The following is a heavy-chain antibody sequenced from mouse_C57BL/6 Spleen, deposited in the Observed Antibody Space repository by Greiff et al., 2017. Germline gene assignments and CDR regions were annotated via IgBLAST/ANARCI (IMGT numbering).Heavy chain of an antibody. V-gene: IGHV1-26*01. CDR1: GYTFTDYY. CDR3: ARTGYGYDEGFAY. Sequence: VQLKQPGPELVKPGASVKISCKASGYTFTDYYMNWVKQSHGKSLEWIGDINPNNGGTSYNQKFKGKATLTVDKSSSTAYMELRSLTSEDSAVYYWARTGYGYDEGFAYWGQGTLVTVSA. CDR2: INPNNGGT. D-gene: IGHD2-2*01. J-gene: IGHJ3*01.